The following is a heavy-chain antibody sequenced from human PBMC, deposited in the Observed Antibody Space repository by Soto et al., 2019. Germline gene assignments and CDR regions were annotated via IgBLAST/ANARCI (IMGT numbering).Heavy chain of an antibody. CDR3: TTAPYGDYYFDY. CDR1: GFTFSNAW. CDR2: IKSKTDGGTT. D-gene: IGHD4-17*01. Sequence: GGSLRLSCAASGFTFSNAWMSWVRQAPGKGLEWVGRIKSKTDGGTTDYAAPVKGRFTISSDDSKNTLYLQMNSLKTEDTAVYYCTTAPYGDYYFDYWGQGTLVTVSS. V-gene: IGHV3-15*01. J-gene: IGHJ4*02.